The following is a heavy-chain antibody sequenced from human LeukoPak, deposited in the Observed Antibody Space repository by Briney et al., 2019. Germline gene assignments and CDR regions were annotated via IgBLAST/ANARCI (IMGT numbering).Heavy chain of an antibody. Sequence: GGSLRLSCATSGFIFSTYAMNWVRQAPGKGLEWVSLITASGGSTYHADSVKGRFTISRDNSKNTLYLQMNSLRAEDTAVYYCAPDLRGSAWSLDYWGQGTLVTVSS. CDR2: ITASGGST. CDR1: GFIFSTYA. CDR3: APDLRGSAWSLDY. D-gene: IGHD6-19*01. V-gene: IGHV3-23*01. J-gene: IGHJ4*02.